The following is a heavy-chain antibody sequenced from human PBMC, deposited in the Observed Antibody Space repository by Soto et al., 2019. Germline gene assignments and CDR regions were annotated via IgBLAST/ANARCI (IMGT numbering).Heavy chain of an antibody. CDR3: ARGYGGYVNLPYYFDY. Sequence: QVQLQESGPGLVKPSQTLSLICTVSGGSISSADQYWSWIRQPPGKGLEWIGSIYHSGSTYYKPALESRVIISVDTSKNQFSLKLSSVTAADTAVYFCARGYGGYVNLPYYFDYWGQGSLVTVSS. CDR1: GGSISSADQY. CDR2: IYHSGST. D-gene: IGHD5-12*01. J-gene: IGHJ4*02. V-gene: IGHV4-30-4*01.